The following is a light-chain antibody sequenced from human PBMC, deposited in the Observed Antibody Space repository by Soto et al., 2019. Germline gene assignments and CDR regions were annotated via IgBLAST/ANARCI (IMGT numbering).Light chain of an antibody. CDR2: DVT. Sequence: QSALTQPASVSGSPGQSITISCTGTSSDVVGYNYVSWYQQHPGKAPKLMIYDVTNRPSGVSNRFSGSKSGNTASLTISGLQAEDEADYYCSSYTGSSNFDVFGTGTKLTVL. CDR1: SSDVVGYNY. J-gene: IGLJ1*01. CDR3: SSYTGSSNFDV. V-gene: IGLV2-14*01.